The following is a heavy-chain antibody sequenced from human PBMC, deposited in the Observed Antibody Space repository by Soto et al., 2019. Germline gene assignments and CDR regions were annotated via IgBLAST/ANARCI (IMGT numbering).Heavy chain of an antibody. Sequence: QVQLVQSVAEVKNPGSSVKVSCKASGGTFSSYAISWVRQAPGQGLEWMGGIIPIFGTANYAQKFQGRVTITADESTSTAYMELSSLRSEDTAVYYCARDMVGYCSGGSCPGVYWGQGTLVTVSS. CDR3: ARDMVGYCSGGSCPGVY. CDR2: IIPIFGTA. V-gene: IGHV1-69*01. D-gene: IGHD2-15*01. CDR1: GGTFSSYA. J-gene: IGHJ4*02.